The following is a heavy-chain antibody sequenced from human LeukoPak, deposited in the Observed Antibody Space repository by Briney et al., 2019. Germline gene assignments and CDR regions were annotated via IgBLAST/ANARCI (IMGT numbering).Heavy chain of an antibody. Sequence: PGGSLRLSCAASGFTVSSIYMSWVRRAPGKGLEWVSVIYRGGSTYYADSVKGRFAISRDKSKNTLYLQMNSLRAEDTAVYYCARDDNLDYWGQGTLVTVSS. CDR1: GFTVSSIY. J-gene: IGHJ4*02. CDR3: ARDDNLDY. V-gene: IGHV3-53*01. CDR2: IYRGGST.